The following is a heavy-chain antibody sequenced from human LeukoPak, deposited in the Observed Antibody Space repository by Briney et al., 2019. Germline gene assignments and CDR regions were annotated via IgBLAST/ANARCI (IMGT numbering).Heavy chain of an antibody. D-gene: IGHD1-26*01. CDR2: INPSGGST. J-gene: IGHJ4*02. Sequence: GASVKVSCKASGYTFTSYYMHWVRQAPGQGLEWMGIINPSGGSTSYAQKFQGRVTMTRDMSTSTVYMELSSLRSEDTAVYYCARLTNGATRDYWGQGTLVTVSS. CDR3: ARLTNGATRDY. CDR1: GYTFTSYY. V-gene: IGHV1-46*01.